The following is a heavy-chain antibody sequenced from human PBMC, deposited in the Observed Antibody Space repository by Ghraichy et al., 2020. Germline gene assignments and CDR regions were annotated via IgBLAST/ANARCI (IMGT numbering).Heavy chain of an antibody. D-gene: IGHD3-16*01. CDR3: AREEGPTEGDVTSGAFDV. J-gene: IGHJ3*01. V-gene: IGHV3-7*03. CDR2: IKQDGSDK. CDR1: GFTFSSNYY. Sequence: GGSLRLSCVASGFTFSSNYYMTWVRQAPGKGLEWVANIKQDGSDKFYVDSVKGRFTISRDNAKNSLYLQMNSLRAEDTAVYYCAREEGPTEGDVTSGAFDVWGQGTTVTVS.